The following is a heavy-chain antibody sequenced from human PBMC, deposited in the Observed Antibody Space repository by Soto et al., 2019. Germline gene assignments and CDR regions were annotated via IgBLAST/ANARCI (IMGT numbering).Heavy chain of an antibody. D-gene: IGHD6-13*01. V-gene: IGHV4-39*01. J-gene: IGHJ6*03. CDR2: IYYSGST. CDR1: GGSISSSSYY. CDR3: ARLVETRYSSSWKDYYYYMDV. Sequence: SETLSLTCTVSGGSISSSSYYWGWIRQPPGKGLEWIGSIYYSGSTYYNPSLKSRVTISVDTSKNQFSLKLGSVTAADTAVYYCARLVETRYSSSWKDYYYYMDVWGKGTTVTVSS.